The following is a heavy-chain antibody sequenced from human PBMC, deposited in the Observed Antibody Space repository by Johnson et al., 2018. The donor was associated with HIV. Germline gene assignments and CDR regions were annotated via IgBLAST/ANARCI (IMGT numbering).Heavy chain of an antibody. V-gene: IGHV3-64*04. J-gene: IGHJ3*02. Sequence: QVQLVESGGGVVQPGRSLRLSCAASGFTFSSYAINWVRQAPGKGLEYVSGITGNGGSTYYADSVKGRFTISRDNAKNSLYLQMNSLRAEDTALYYCAKVHSGQLVGYAFDIWGQGTMVTVSS. CDR2: ITGNGGST. CDR1: GFTFSSYA. CDR3: AKVHSGQLVGYAFDI. D-gene: IGHD1-26*01.